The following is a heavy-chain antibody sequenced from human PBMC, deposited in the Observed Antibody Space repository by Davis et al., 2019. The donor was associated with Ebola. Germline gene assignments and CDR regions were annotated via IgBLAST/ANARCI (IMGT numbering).Heavy chain of an antibody. J-gene: IGHJ4*02. V-gene: IGHV3-21*04. Sequence: GESLKTSCAAPGFTFSSYSMNWVLQAPGKGLEWVSSISNSSSYIYYPDSVKARFTNSRDNAKNSLYLQMNSLRAEDTAVYYCAKERTMTKKVNFDYWGQGTLVTVSS. D-gene: IGHD4-17*01. CDR3: AKERTMTKKVNFDY. CDR2: ISNSSSYI. CDR1: GFTFSSYS.